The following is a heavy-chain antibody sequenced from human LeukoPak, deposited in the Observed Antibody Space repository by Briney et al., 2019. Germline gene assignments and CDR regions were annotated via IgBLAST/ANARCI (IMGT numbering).Heavy chain of an antibody. V-gene: IGHV3-9*01. D-gene: IGHD5-18*01. J-gene: IGHJ6*02. Sequence: PGGSLRLSCAASGFTFDDYAMHWVRQAPGKGLEWVSGISWNSGSIGYADSVKGRFTISRDNAKNSLYLQMNSLRAEDTALYYCAKDMVGYSLLSYYYFGMDVWGQGTTVTVSS. CDR2: ISWNSGSI. CDR3: AKDMVGYSLLSYYYFGMDV. CDR1: GFTFDDYA.